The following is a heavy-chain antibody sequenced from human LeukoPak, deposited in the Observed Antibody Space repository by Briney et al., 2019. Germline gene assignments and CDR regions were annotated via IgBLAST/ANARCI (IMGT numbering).Heavy chain of an antibody. CDR2: INHSGST. D-gene: IGHD3-22*01. CDR1: GGSISSGGYY. J-gene: IGHJ4*02. Sequence: PSETLSLTCTVSGGSISSGGYYWSWIRQHPGKGLEWIGEINHSGSTNYNPSLKSRVTISVDTSKNQFSLKLSSVIAADTAVYYCARIDSRGDYWGQGTLVTVSS. V-gene: IGHV4-31*03. CDR3: ARIDSRGDY.